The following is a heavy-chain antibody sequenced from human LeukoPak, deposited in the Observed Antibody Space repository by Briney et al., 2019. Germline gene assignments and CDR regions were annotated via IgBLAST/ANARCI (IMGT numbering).Heavy chain of an antibody. CDR3: ARTITQAYCSGGSSWCNYGMDV. J-gene: IGHJ6*02. CDR1: GFTFSSYA. D-gene: IGHD2-15*01. CDR2: ISGSGGST. V-gene: IGHV3-23*01. Sequence: GGSLRLSCAASGFTFSSYAMSWVRQAPGKGLEWVSAISGSGGSTYYADSVKGRFTISRDNSKNTLYLQMNSLRAEDTAVYYCARTITQAYCSGGSSWCNYGMDVWGQGTTVTVSS.